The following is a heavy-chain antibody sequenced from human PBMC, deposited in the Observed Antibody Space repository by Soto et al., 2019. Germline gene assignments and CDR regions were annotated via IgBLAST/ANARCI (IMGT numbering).Heavy chain of an antibody. J-gene: IGHJ6*02. CDR1: GHSFTAYY. CDR2: INPNSGGT. Sequence: QVQLVQSGAEVKKPGASVKVSCKASGHSFTAYYMHWVRQAPGQGLEWMGWINPNSGGTKYAQKFQGRITTTRDTSSRTVYMELSSLRSDDTAVYFCARALIRFLDWIPENYYYGMDVWGQGTTVTVSS. V-gene: IGHV1-2*02. D-gene: IGHD3-3*01. CDR3: ARALIRFLDWIPENYYYGMDV.